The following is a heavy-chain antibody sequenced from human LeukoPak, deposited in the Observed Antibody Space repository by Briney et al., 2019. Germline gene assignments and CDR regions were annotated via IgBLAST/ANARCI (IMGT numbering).Heavy chain of an antibody. Sequence: ASVKVSCKAFGYTFTSYDINWVRQATGQGLEWTGWMNPNSGNTGYAQKFQGRVTMTRNTSISTAYMELSSLRSEDTAVYYCASQVSRFDGAFDIWGQGTMVTVSS. D-gene: IGHD1-26*01. CDR3: ASQVSRFDGAFDI. J-gene: IGHJ3*02. CDR2: MNPNSGNT. V-gene: IGHV1-8*01. CDR1: GYTFTSYD.